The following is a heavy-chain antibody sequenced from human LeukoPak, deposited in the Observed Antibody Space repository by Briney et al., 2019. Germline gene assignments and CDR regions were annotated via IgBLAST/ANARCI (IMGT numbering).Heavy chain of an antibody. Sequence: GGSLRLSCAASGFTFTRYSMTWVRQAPGKGLEWVSYISSSSSTIHYADSVKGRFTISRDNAKNSLYLQMNSLRAEDTAVYYCARVREMATRDFDYWGQGTLVTVSS. D-gene: IGHD5-24*01. CDR2: ISSSSSTI. CDR1: GFTFTRYS. V-gene: IGHV3-48*04. CDR3: ARVREMATRDFDY. J-gene: IGHJ4*02.